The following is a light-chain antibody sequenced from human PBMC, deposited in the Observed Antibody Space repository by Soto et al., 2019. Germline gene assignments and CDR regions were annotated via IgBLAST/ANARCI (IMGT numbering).Light chain of an antibody. Sequence: EIVMTQSPATLSVSPWERATLSCRASQSVSSNLAWYQQKPGQAPRLLIYGASTRATGIPARFSGSGSGTEFTLTISSLQSGDFAVYYCQQYNNWPGTFGQGTKVDIK. CDR1: QSVSSN. J-gene: IGKJ1*01. CDR3: QQYNNWPGT. CDR2: GAS. V-gene: IGKV3-15*01.